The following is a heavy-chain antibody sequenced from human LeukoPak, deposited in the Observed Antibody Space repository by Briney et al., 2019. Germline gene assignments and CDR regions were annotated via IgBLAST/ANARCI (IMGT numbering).Heavy chain of an antibody. J-gene: IGHJ4*02. D-gene: IGHD6-13*01. CDR2: IYHSGST. V-gene: IGHV4-30-2*01. CDR1: GGSLSSGGYY. Sequence: SETLSLTCTVSGGSLSSGGYYWGWIRQPPGKGREGCGYIYHSGSTYYNPSLERRVTISVDTSKNQFSPKLSSVTAAETAVYYCARDPPSSRTFDYWGQGTLVTVSS. CDR3: ARDPPSSRTFDY.